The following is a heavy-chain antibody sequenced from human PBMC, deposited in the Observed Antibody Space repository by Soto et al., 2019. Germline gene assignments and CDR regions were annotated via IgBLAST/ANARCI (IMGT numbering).Heavy chain of an antibody. D-gene: IGHD1-26*01. Sequence: ASVKVSCKSSGYTFTNYALHWVRQAPGQRLEWMGWINTANDNTKYSQKFQGRVTITRDTSASTAYMELSSLRSEDTAVYYCARASTTSKRLYYHGMDVWGQGTTVTV. CDR1: GYTFTNYA. CDR3: ARASTTSKRLYYHGMDV. CDR2: INTANDNT. J-gene: IGHJ6*02. V-gene: IGHV1-3*04.